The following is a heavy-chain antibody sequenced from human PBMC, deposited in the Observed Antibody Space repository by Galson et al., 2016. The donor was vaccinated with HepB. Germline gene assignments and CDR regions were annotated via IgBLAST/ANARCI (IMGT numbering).Heavy chain of an antibody. Sequence: SLRLSCAASGFTFRSYGMHWVRQAPGKGLEWVAVISYDGSQKSYADSVKGRFTISRDDSTYTLYLQMSSLRADDTAVYYCARDSVDGSGSYYKYGVDVWGKGTTVTVSS. CDR2: ISYDGSQK. D-gene: IGHD3-10*01. CDR3: ARDSVDGSGSYYKYGVDV. V-gene: IGHV3-30*03. J-gene: IGHJ6*04. CDR1: GFTFRSYG.